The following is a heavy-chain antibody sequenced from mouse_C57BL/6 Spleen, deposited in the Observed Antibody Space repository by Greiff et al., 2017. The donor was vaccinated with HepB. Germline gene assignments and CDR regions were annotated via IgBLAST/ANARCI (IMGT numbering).Heavy chain of an antibody. CDR2: IDPSDSYT. D-gene: IGHD4-1*01. Sequence: QVQLKQPGAELVKPGASVKLSCKASGYTFTSYWMQWVKQRPGQGLEWIGEIDPSDSYTNYNQKFKGKATLTVDTSSSTAYMQLSSLTSEDSAVYYCARYWDVRRGNYFDYWGQGTTLTVSS. CDR3: ARYWDVRRGNYFDY. V-gene: IGHV1-50*01. CDR1: GYTFTSYW. J-gene: IGHJ2*01.